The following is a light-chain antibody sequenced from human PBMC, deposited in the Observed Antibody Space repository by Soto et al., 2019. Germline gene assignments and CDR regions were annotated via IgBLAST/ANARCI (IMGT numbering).Light chain of an antibody. CDR2: EVS. Sequence: QSALTQPASVSGSPGQSITISCTGTSSDVGSYNFVSWYQQEPGKAPKLMIYEVSYRPSGVSNRFSGSKSGNTASLTISGLQAEDEADYYCSSFTSSTTLVFGGGTKLTVL. J-gene: IGLJ2*01. V-gene: IGLV2-14*01. CDR3: SSFTSSTTLV. CDR1: SSDVGSYNF.